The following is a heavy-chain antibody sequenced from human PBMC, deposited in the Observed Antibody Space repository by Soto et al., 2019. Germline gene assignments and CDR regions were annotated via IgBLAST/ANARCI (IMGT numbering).Heavy chain of an antibody. CDR3: TTVVPLP. CDR2: IKSKTDGGTT. Sequence: EVQLVESGGGLVKPGGSLRLSCAASGFTFSNSWMNWVRQAPGKGLEWVGHIKSKTDGGTTGYAAPVKGRFTISRDDSKNTLYLQMNRLKTEDTAVYYCTTVVPLPWGQGTLVTVSS. D-gene: IGHD2-15*01. J-gene: IGHJ5*02. CDR1: GFTFSNSW. V-gene: IGHV3-15*07.